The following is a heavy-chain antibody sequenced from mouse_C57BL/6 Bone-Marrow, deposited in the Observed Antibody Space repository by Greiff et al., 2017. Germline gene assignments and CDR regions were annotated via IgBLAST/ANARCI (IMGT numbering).Heavy chain of an antibody. CDR2: IYPRSGNT. V-gene: IGHV1-81*01. D-gene: IGHD2-3*01. CDR3: ARDGYSFLFDY. CDR1: GYTFTSYG. Sequence: VQRVESGAELARPGASVKLSCKASGYTFTSYGISWVKQRTGQGLEWIGEIYPRSGNTYYNEKFKGKATLTADKSSSTAYMELRSLTSEDSAVYFCARDGYSFLFDYWGQGTTLTVSS. J-gene: IGHJ2*01.